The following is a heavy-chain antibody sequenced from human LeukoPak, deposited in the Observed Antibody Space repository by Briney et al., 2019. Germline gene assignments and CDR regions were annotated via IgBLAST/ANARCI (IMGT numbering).Heavy chain of an antibody. CDR3: ARHVNILEPVFDY. V-gene: IGHV5-51*01. Sequence: GESLRISCKGSGYTFRSYWIAWVRQLPGKGLEWMGIIYPRDSDTRHSPSFQGQVTFSVDQSINTAYMQWTSLKASDTAIYYCARHVNILEPVFDYWGQGTLVIVSS. CDR2: IYPRDSDT. CDR1: GYTFRSYW. J-gene: IGHJ4*02. D-gene: IGHD2/OR15-2a*01.